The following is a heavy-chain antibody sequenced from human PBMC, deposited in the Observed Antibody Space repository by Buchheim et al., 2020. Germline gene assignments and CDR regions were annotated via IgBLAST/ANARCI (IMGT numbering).Heavy chain of an antibody. CDR2: MNVNNGNT. CDR3: ARQRGPLDY. CDR1: GYSFSGYD. V-gene: IGHV1-8*01. J-gene: IGHJ4*02. D-gene: IGHD1-1*01. Sequence: QVQLVQSGAEVRKPGASVKVSCKASGYSFSGYDIHWVRQASGQGLQWMGWMNVNNGNTAYAQNFHGRVTMTRDTSITTAYMELSSQRSDDTAIYYCARQRGPLDYWGQGTL.